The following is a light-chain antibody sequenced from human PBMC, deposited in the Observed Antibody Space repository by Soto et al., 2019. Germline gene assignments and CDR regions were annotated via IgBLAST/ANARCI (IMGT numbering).Light chain of an antibody. Sequence: QSVLTQPPSVSGAPGQRVTISCTGSSSNIGAGYPVHWYQQLPGTAPKLLVAGNRPSGVPDRFSGSTSGTSASLAISGLQAEDEGDYYCQSYDSTLSARYVFGTGTKLTVL. CDR3: QSYDSTLSARYV. J-gene: IGLJ1*01. CDR2: G. V-gene: IGLV1-40*01. CDR1: SSNIGAGYP.